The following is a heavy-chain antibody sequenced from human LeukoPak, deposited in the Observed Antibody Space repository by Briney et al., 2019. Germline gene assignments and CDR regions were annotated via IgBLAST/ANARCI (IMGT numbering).Heavy chain of an antibody. J-gene: IGHJ4*02. CDR1: GFTFSSYS. D-gene: IGHD1-14*01. CDR3: ARGSPNLFDY. V-gene: IGHV3-21*01. CDR2: ISSSSTYI. Sequence: KPGGSLRLSCAASGFTFSSYSMNWVRQAPGKGLEWVSSISSSSTYIYYADSVKGRFTISRDNAKNSLYLQMNSLRDEDTAVYYYARGSPNLFDYWGQGTLVTVSS.